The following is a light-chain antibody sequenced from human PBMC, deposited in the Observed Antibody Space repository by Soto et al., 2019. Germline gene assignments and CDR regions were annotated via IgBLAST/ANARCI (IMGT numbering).Light chain of an antibody. CDR2: GNS. V-gene: IGLV1-40*01. CDR1: SSNIGARYD. CDR3: QSYDSSLSGSYV. J-gene: IGLJ1*01. Sequence: QSLLTQPPSVSGAPGRRVTISCTGSSSNIGARYDVHWYQHLPGTAPKLLIYGNSNRPSGVPDRFSGSKSGTSASLAITGLQAEDEADYYCQSYDSSLSGSYVFGTGTKVTVL.